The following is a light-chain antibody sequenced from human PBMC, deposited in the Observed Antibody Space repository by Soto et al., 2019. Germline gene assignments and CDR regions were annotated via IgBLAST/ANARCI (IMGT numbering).Light chain of an antibody. V-gene: IGKV3-20*01. CDR3: QQYGSSGT. CDR1: QSVSSSN. CDR2: DAS. Sequence: EIVLTQSPGSLSLSPGERATLSCRASQSVSSSNLAWYQQKPGQAPRLLIYDASNRATGIPDRFSGSGSGTDFTLTISRLEPEDFAVYYCQQYGSSGTFGQGTKVDIK. J-gene: IGKJ1*01.